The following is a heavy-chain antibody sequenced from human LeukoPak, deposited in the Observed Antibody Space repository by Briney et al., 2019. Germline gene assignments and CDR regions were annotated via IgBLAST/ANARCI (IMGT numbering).Heavy chain of an antibody. CDR1: GYSFTSNA. J-gene: IGHJ4*02. V-gene: IGHV1-69*13. D-gene: IGHD3-22*01. CDR3: AVRPSDYYDSSGPDY. CDR2: IIPIFGTA. Sequence: SVNVSCKASGYSFTSNAISWVRQAAGQGLEGMGGIIPIFGTANYAQKFQGRVTITADESTSTAYMELSSLRSEDTAVYYCAVRPSDYYDSSGPDYWGQGTLVTVSS.